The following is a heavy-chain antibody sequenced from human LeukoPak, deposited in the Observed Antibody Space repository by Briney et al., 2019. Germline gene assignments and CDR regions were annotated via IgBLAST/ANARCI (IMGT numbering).Heavy chain of an antibody. Sequence: ASVKVSCKASGYTFTGYYMHWVRQAPGQGLEWMGWISTYSGNTDYAEQFRGRISMSADTPTNTAYMELRSLRPDDTAIYYCATEKIGWLDPWGQGTLVTVSS. D-gene: IGHD5-12*01. J-gene: IGHJ5*02. CDR1: GYTFTGYY. V-gene: IGHV1-18*04. CDR3: ATEKIGWLDP. CDR2: ISTYSGNT.